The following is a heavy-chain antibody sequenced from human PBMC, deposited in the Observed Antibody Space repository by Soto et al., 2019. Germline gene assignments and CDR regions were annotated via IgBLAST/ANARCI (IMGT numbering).Heavy chain of an antibody. CDR2: ISYDGSNK. J-gene: IGHJ5*02. CDR1: GFTFSSYG. Sequence: QVQLVESGGGVVQPGRSLRLSCAASGFTFSSYGMHWVRQAPGKGLEWVAVISYDGSNKYYADSVKGRFTISRDNSKNTLDVQMNSLRAEDTAVYYCANWGGDGGSFDPWGQGTLVTVSS. D-gene: IGHD2-15*01. CDR3: ANWGGDGGSFDP. V-gene: IGHV3-30*18.